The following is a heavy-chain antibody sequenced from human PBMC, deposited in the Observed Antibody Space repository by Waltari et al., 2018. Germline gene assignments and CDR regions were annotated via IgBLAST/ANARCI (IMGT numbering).Heavy chain of an antibody. CDR2: IKEDGSDK. CDR1: GFPFGSYW. D-gene: IGHD1-26*01. Sequence: EVQVVESGGGLVQPGGSLGLSCAASGFPFGSYWMTWVRQAPGQGLEWVANIKEDGSDKEYADSVKGRFSISRDNAKDSLYLQMNSLRAEDTALYYCARSGMKFTFDYWGRGTPVIVSS. CDR3: ARSGMKFTFDY. J-gene: IGHJ4*02. V-gene: IGHV3-7*01.